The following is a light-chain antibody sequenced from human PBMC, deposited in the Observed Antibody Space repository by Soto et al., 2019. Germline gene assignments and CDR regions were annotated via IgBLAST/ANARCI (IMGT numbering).Light chain of an antibody. Sequence: QSVLTQPPSVSGAPGQRVTISCTGSSSNIGAGYAVHWYQQLPGTAPKLLIYGNSNRPSGVPDRISGSKSGTSASLAITGLQAEDEADYYCQSYDSSLSSYVFGTGTKLTVL. J-gene: IGLJ1*01. V-gene: IGLV1-40*01. CDR3: QSYDSSLSSYV. CDR2: GNS. CDR1: SSNIGAGYA.